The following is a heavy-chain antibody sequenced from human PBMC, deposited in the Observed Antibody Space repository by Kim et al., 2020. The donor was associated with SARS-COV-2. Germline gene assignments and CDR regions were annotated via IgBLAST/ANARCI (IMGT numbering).Heavy chain of an antibody. V-gene: IGHV6-1*01. CDR2: YN. Sequence: YNAYAVSVKSRITINPDTSKNQFSLQLNSVTPEDTAVYYCAREESSSSDYWGQGTLVTVSS. J-gene: IGHJ4*02. D-gene: IGHD6-6*01. CDR3: AREESSSSDY.